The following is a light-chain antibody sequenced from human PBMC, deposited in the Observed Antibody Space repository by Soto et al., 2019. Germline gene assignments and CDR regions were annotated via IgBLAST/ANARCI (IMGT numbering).Light chain of an antibody. V-gene: IGKV2-28*01. CDR3: MQALQTPLT. CDR2: LGY. J-gene: IGKJ4*01. Sequence: DIVMTQSPLSLPVTPGEPASISCRSSQSLLHSNGYNYLDWYLQKPGQSTQILIYLGYNRASGVPDRFSGSGSGTDFTLKIRRVEAEDVGVYYCMQALQTPLTFGGGTKVEIK. CDR1: QSLLHSNGYNY.